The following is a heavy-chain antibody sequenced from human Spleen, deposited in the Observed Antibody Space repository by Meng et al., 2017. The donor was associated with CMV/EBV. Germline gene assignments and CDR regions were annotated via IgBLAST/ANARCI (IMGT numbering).Heavy chain of an antibody. D-gene: IGHD3-22*01. V-gene: IGHV3-7*01. Sequence: GESLKISCAASGFTFSSYWMSWVRQAPGKGLEWVANIKQDGSEKYYVDSVKGRFTISRDNSKNTLYLQMNSLRAEDTAVYYCAREPSVVNFYWGQGTLVTVSS. CDR1: GFTFSSYW. J-gene: IGHJ4*02. CDR2: IKQDGSEK. CDR3: AREPSVVNFY.